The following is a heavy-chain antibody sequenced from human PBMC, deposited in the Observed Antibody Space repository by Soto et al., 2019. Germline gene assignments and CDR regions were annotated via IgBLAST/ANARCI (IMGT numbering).Heavy chain of an antibody. D-gene: IGHD1-26*01. Sequence: SESLSLTCTVSGDSITSSSYYWGWIRQPPGKGLEWIGSIYYSGSTYYNPSLKSRVTISVDTSKNQFSLKLSSVTAADTAVYYCATQEVGGSYVYTFDPWGQGTLVTVSS. V-gene: IGHV4-39*01. J-gene: IGHJ5*02. CDR3: ATQEVGGSYVYTFDP. CDR1: GDSITSSSYY. CDR2: IYYSGST.